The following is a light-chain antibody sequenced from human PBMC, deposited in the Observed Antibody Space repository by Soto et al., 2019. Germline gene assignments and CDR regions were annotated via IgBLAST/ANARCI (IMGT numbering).Light chain of an antibody. J-gene: IGLJ3*02. CDR2: SNN. CDR1: SSNIGSNT. Sequence: QSVLTQPLSASGTPGQRVTISCSGSSSNIGSNTVNWYQQLPGTAPKLLIYSNNQRPSGVPDRFSGSKSGTSASLAISGLQSEDEADYYCAAWDDSLNGWVFGGGTKATVL. CDR3: AAWDDSLNGWV. V-gene: IGLV1-44*01.